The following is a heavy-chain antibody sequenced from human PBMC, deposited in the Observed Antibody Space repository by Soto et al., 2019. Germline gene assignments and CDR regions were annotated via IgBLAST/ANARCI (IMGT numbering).Heavy chain of an antibody. CDR1: RYSFASNY. Sequence: EASVKASSKASRYSFASNYMRWLQQAPGQGLEWMGIINPSGGSTSYAQKFQGRVTMTRDTSTSTVYMELSSLRSEDTAVYYCARGTDYLYAFDIWGQGTMVTVSS. D-gene: IGHD4-17*01. V-gene: IGHV1-46*03. J-gene: IGHJ3*02. CDR2: INPSGGST. CDR3: ARGTDYLYAFDI.